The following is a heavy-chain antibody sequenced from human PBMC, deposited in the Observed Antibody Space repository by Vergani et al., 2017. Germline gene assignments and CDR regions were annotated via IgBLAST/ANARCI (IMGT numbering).Heavy chain of an antibody. CDR1: GDSLSSSDHY. V-gene: IGHV4-31*03. Sequence: QVQLQESGPGLVKPSQTLSLTCTVSGDSLSSSDHYWSWIRQRPDKGLGWVGHIFRSGTTYYNPSLKSRLIMSVATSKNQFSLKLTSVTAADTDMYYCARENVVIASIFDFWGEGTLVTVSS. J-gene: IGHJ4*02. CDR3: ARENVVIASIFDF. D-gene: IGHD2-21*01. CDR2: IFRSGTT.